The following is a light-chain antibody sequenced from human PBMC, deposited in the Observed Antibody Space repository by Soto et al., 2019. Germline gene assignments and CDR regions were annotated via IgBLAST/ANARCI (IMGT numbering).Light chain of an antibody. CDR3: QQYYTVPVS. V-gene: IGKV4-1*01. CDR1: QSLLYSSNNKNY. J-gene: IGKJ4*01. CDR2: WAS. Sequence: DIVMTQSPDSLAVSLGERATVNCKSGQSLLYSSNNKNYLAWYQQKPGQPPKLLIYWASTRESGVPDRFSGSGSGTDFTLTINSLQAEDVAVYYCQQYYTVPVSFGGGTKVEIK.